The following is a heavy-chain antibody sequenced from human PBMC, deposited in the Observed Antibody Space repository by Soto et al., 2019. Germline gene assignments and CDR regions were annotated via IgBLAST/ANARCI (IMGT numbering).Heavy chain of an antibody. Sequence: GGSLRLSCSASGFTFSSYAMHWVRQAPGKGLEYVSAISSNGGSTYYADSVKGRFTISRDNSKNTLYLQMSSLRAEDTAVYYCVKSPGESDLIYFDYWGQGTLVTVSS. D-gene: IGHD2-8*01. CDR3: VKSPGESDLIYFDY. V-gene: IGHV3-64D*08. J-gene: IGHJ4*02. CDR1: GFTFSSYA. CDR2: ISSNGGST.